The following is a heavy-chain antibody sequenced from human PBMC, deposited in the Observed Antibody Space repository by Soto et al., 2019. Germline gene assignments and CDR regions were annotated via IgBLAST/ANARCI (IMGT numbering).Heavy chain of an antibody. CDR1: GGTFSSYA. CDR2: IIPIFGTA. CDR3: ARAIRGYYDSSGYSLPHYYYGMDV. J-gene: IGHJ6*02. V-gene: IGHV1-69*06. D-gene: IGHD3-22*01. Sequence: SVKVSCKASGGTFSSYAISWVRQAPGQGLEWMGGIIPIFGTANYAQKFQGRVTITADKSTSTAYMELSSLRSEDTAVYYCARAIRGYYDSSGYSLPHYYYGMDVWGQGTTVTVSS.